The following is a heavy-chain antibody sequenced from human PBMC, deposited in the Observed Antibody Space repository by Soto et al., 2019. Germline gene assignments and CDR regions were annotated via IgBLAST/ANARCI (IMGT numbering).Heavy chain of an antibody. J-gene: IGHJ6*02. CDR2: ISGSGGSS. V-gene: IGHV3-23*01. CDR3: AKVTKRAAAGRYEYYKYGMDA. CDR1: GFAFSTYG. D-gene: IGHD6-13*01. Sequence: PGGSLRLSCSASGFAFSTYGMTWVRQAPGKGLEWVSVISGSGGSSYYAASVKGRFTISRDNSKNTVFLQMNGLRAEDTAVYYCAKVTKRAAAGRYEYYKYGMDAWGQGTTVTVSS.